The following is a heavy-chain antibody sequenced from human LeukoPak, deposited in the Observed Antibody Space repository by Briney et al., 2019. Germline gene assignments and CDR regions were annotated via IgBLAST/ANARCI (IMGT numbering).Heavy chain of an antibody. D-gene: IGHD3-3*01. Sequence: SETLSLTCTVSGGSISSGGYYWSWIRQHPGKGLEWIGYIYYSGSTNYNPSLKSRVTISVDTSKNQFSLKLSSVTAADTAVYYCARSPTAYYDFWSGPDYWGQGTLVTVSS. CDR1: GGSISSGGYY. J-gene: IGHJ4*02. V-gene: IGHV4-61*08. CDR3: ARSPTAYYDFWSGPDY. CDR2: IYYSGST.